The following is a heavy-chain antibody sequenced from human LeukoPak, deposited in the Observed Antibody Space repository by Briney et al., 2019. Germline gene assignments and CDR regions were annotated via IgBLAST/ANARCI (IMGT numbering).Heavy chain of an antibody. CDR3: AGDGYNSRRFFDY. V-gene: IGHV1-2*02. CDR2: INPNSGGS. D-gene: IGHD5-24*01. Sequence: AASVKVSCKVSGYTFTSYYMHWVRQAPGQGLEWMGWINPNSGGSNYAQKFQGRVTMTSDTSINTAYMELSRLISDDTAVYYCAGDGYNSRRFFDYWGQGTLVTVSS. J-gene: IGHJ4*02. CDR1: GYTFTSYY.